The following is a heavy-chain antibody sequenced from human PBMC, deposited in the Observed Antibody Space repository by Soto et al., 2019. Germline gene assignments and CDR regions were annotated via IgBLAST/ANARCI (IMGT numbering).Heavy chain of an antibody. V-gene: IGHV3-21*01. J-gene: IGHJ4*02. Sequence: EVQLVESGGGLVKPGGSLRLSCAASGFTFSSYSMNWVRQAPGKGLEWVSSISSSSSYIYYADSVKGRFTISRDNAKNSLHLQMNSLRAEDTAVYCCARVPLRTTGTSFDYWGQGTLVTVSS. CDR2: ISSSSSYI. CDR3: ARVPLRTTGTSFDY. D-gene: IGHD1-1*01. CDR1: GFTFSSYS.